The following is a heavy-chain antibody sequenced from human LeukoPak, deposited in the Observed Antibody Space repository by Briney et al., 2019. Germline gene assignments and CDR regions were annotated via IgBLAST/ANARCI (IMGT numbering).Heavy chain of an antibody. J-gene: IGHJ3*02. D-gene: IGHD5-18*01. CDR1: GGSISTYY. CDR2: IDYRGST. CDR3: ARSRSGYSYDHAAFEI. Sequence: SETLSLTCTVSGGSISTYYWSWIRQPPGKGLEWIAYIDYRGSTTYNPSLRSRVTISVDTSRNQFSLKLSSVTAADTAVYYCARSRSGYSYDHAAFEIWGQGTMVAVSS. V-gene: IGHV4-59*01.